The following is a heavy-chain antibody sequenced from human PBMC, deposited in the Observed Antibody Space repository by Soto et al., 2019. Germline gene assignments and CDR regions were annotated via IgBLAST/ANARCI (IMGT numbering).Heavy chain of an antibody. CDR1: GFTFNNAW. CDR2: IKSNADGGTA. V-gene: IGHV3-15*01. CDR3: TTGVATAKYYFAF. J-gene: IGHJ4*02. Sequence: EVQLVESGGGLVKPGESLTLSCAASGFTFNNAWMSWVRQAPGTGLEWVGRIKSNADGGTADYIPPVKGRFTISRDDSKNTLFLHVNSLKTEDTAVYFCTTGVATAKYYFAFWGQGTLVTVSS. D-gene: IGHD6-25*01.